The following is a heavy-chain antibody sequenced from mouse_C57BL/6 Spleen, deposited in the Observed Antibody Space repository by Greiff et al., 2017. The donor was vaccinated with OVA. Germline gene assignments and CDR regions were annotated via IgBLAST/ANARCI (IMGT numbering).Heavy chain of an antibody. CDR3: TRVVRRYAMDY. V-gene: IGHV1-15*01. D-gene: IGHD1-1*01. CDR1: GYTFTDYE. CDR2: IDPETGGT. Sequence: QVQLQQSGAELVRPGASVTLSCKASGYTFTDYEMHWVKQTPVHGLEWIGAIDPETGGTAYNQKFKGKAILTADKSSSTAYMEPRSLTSEDSAVYYCTRVVRRYAMDYWGQGTSVTVSS. J-gene: IGHJ4*01.